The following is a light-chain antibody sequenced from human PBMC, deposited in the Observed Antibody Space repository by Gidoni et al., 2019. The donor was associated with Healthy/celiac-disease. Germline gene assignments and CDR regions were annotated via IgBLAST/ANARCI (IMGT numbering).Light chain of an antibody. V-gene: IGLV2-14*01. Sequence: QSALTQPASVSGSPGQSITISCTGTRSDVGGYNYVSWYQQHPGKAPKLIIYEVTNRPSGVSNRFSGSKSGNTASLIIAGLQTEDEADYYCSSYTGSSTRYVFGTGTRVTVL. CDR1: RSDVGGYNY. CDR3: SSYTGSSTRYV. CDR2: EVT. J-gene: IGLJ1*01.